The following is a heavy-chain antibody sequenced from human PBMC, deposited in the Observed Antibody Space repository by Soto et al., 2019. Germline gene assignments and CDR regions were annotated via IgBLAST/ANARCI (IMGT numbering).Heavy chain of an antibody. V-gene: IGHV1-69*13. Sequence: SVKVSCKASGGTFSSYAISWVRQAPGQGLEWMGVIIPIFGTANYAQKFQGRVTITADESTSTAYMELSSLRPDDTVVYYCARDRNFGMDVWGQGTTVTVSS. CDR3: ARDRNFGMDV. CDR2: IIPIFGTA. J-gene: IGHJ6*02. CDR1: GGTFSSYA.